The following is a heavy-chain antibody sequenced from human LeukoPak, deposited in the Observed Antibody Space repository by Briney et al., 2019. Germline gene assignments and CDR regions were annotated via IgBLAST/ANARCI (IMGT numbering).Heavy chain of an antibody. V-gene: IGHV3-23*01. CDR1: GFTFSNYA. Sequence: PGGSLRLSCAASGFTFSNYAMTWVRQAPGKGLEWVSSISGSGGSTFYADSVKGRFTVSRDNAKNSLSLELNSLRDDDTAIYYCARVGSTAEAGTPDYWGQGTLVTVSS. CDR3: ARVGSTAEAGTPDY. D-gene: IGHD6-13*01. J-gene: IGHJ4*02. CDR2: ISGSGGST.